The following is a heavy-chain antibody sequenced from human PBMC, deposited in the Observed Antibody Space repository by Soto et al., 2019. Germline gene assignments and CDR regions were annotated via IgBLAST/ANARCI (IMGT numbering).Heavy chain of an antibody. CDR3: ARVAAAGVDAFDI. V-gene: IGHV1-18*01. CDR1: GXTXTSYG. CDR2: ISAYNGNT. J-gene: IGHJ3*02. Sequence: XXAXGXTXTSYGISWGRQAPGQGLEWMGWISAYNGNTNYAQKLQGRVTMTTDTSTSTAYMELRSLRSDDTAVYYCARVAAAGVDAFDIWGQGTMVTVSS. D-gene: IGHD6-13*01.